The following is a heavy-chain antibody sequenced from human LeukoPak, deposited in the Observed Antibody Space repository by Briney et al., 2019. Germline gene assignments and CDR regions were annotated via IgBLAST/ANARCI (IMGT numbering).Heavy chain of an antibody. CDR3: AKEGRAPSM. Sequence: GGSLRLSCAASGFTLSNYWMTWVRQAPGKGLEWVANIKRDGSEKYYVDSVKGRFTISRDNAKNSLYLQMNSLRAEDTALCYCAKEGRAPSMWGQGTLVTVSS. V-gene: IGHV3-7*05. CDR2: IKRDGSEK. D-gene: IGHD3-10*01. CDR1: GFTLSNYW. J-gene: IGHJ4*02.